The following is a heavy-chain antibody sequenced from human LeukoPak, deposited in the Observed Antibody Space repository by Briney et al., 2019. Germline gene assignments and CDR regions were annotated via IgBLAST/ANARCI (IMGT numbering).Heavy chain of an antibody. Sequence: SETLSLTCTVSGGSISSYYWSWIRQPPGKGLEWISNIYYSGSTNYNPSLKSRVTISVDTSRNQFSLKLSSVTAADTAVYYCARAGTAKYYYYGMDVWGQGTTVTVSS. CDR3: ARAGTAKYYYYGMDV. J-gene: IGHJ6*02. CDR1: GGSISSYY. D-gene: IGHD2-21*02. V-gene: IGHV4-59*01. CDR2: IYYSGST.